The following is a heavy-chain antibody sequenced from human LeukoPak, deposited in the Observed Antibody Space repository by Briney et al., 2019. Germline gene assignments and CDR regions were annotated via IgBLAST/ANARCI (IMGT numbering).Heavy chain of an antibody. D-gene: IGHD3-22*01. Sequence: PGASVKVSCKASGYTFTNYDINWVRQAAGQGLEWMGWMNPNSGNTGYAQKFQGRVTMTRSTSVSTAYMELSSLTSEDTALYYCARSWYYDSSGYESRAFDIWGQGTMVTVSS. CDR1: GYTFTNYD. CDR2: MNPNSGNT. V-gene: IGHV1-8*01. CDR3: ARSWYYDSSGYESRAFDI. J-gene: IGHJ3*02.